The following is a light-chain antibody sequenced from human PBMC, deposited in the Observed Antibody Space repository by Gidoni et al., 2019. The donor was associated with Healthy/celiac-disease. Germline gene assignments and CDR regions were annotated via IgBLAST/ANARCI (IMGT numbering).Light chain of an antibody. V-gene: IGKV3-20*01. CDR2: GAA. CDR3: QQYGSSPTWT. Sequence: IVLTQSPCTLSLSPGERATLSCRASQSVSSSYLAWYQQKPGQAPRLLIYGAASRATGIPDRFSGSGSGTDFTLTISRLEPEDFAVYYCQQYGSSPTWTFGQGTKVEIK. CDR1: QSVSSSY. J-gene: IGKJ1*01.